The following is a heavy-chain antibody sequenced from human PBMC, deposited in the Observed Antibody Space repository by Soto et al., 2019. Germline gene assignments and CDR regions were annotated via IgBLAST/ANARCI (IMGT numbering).Heavy chain of an antibody. CDR2: IKSKTDGGTT. V-gene: IGHV3-15*01. D-gene: IGHD3-16*01. J-gene: IGHJ5*02. CDR1: GYTYSNAW. CDR3: TTARITFRSVAFDP. Sequence: EVQLVESGGGLVKPGGSLRLSCEASGYTYSNAWMSWVRQAPGKGLEWVGRIKSKTDGGTTDYAAPVKGRFTISRDDSKNTLYLQMNSLKTEDTAVYYCTTARITFRSVAFDPWGQGTLVAVSS.